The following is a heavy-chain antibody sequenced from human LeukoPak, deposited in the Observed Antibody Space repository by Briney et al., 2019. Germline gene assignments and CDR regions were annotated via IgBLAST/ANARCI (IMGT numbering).Heavy chain of an antibody. CDR3: ARSTPVPGVATFDI. D-gene: IGHD2-2*01. CDR2: IYSGGNT. J-gene: IGHJ3*02. CDR1: GFSVSSNY. V-gene: IGHV3-53*01. Sequence: GGSLRLSCVASGFSVSSNYMSWVRQAPGKGLEWVSGIYSGGNTNFADSVRGRFTISRDDSKNTLFLQMNSLRAEDTAVYYCARSTPVPGVATFDIWGQGTMVTVSS.